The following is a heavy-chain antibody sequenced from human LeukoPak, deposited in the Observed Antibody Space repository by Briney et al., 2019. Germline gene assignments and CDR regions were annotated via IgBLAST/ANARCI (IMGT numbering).Heavy chain of an antibody. CDR2: ISGSGGST. CDR3: ARDGQQLAPYTMDV. D-gene: IGHD6-13*01. J-gene: IGHJ6*02. CDR1: GFTFSSYA. V-gene: IGHV3-23*01. Sequence: GGSLRLSCAASGFTFSSYAMSWVRQAPGKGLEWVSAISGSGGSTYYADSVKGRFTISRDNSKNTLYLQMNSLRAEDTAAYYCARDGQQLAPYTMDVWGQGTTVTVSS.